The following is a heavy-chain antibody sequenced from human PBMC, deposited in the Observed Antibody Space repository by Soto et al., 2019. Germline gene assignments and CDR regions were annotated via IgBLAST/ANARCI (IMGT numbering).Heavy chain of an antibody. Sequence: QVQLVQSGAEVKKPGSSVTVSCKASGGTFSSYTISWVRQAPGQGLEWMAGISPIFGTPIYAQKFQGRVTITADASTMTAYMEMNRLTSEDTAVYYCARVVVGSRLSLDYWGQGTLVTISS. CDR2: ISPIFGTP. V-gene: IGHV1-69*01. CDR1: GGTFSSYT. CDR3: ARVVVGSRLSLDY. D-gene: IGHD1-26*01. J-gene: IGHJ4*02.